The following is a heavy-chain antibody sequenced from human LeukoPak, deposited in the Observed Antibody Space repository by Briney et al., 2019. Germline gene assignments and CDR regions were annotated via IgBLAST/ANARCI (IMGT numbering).Heavy chain of an antibody. CDR2: IWYDGGNR. D-gene: IGHD2-15*01. CDR1: GFTVSSNY. J-gene: IGHJ3*02. V-gene: IGHV3-33*08. Sequence: SGGSLRLSCAASGFTVSSNYMSWVRQAPGKGLEWAAVIWYDGGNRYYADSVKGRFTISRDTSEDTLFLQMNSLRAEDTAVYYCAREADCTDGSCYRGAFDIWGQGTMITVSS. CDR3: AREADCTDGSCYRGAFDI.